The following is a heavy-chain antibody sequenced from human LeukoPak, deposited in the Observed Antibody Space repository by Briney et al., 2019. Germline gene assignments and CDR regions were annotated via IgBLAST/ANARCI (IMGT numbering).Heavy chain of an antibody. V-gene: IGHV4-39*07. D-gene: IGHD3-10*01. J-gene: IGHJ4*02. Sequence: PSETLSLTCTVSGGSISTSSFYWGWIRQPPGKGLEWIGSIHYSGGTYYNPSLKSGVTISVDTSKNQFSLKLSSVTAADTAVYYCARERGTMVRGVIPLDYWGQGTLVTVSS. CDR1: GGSISTSSFY. CDR2: IHYSGGT. CDR3: ARERGTMVRGVIPLDY.